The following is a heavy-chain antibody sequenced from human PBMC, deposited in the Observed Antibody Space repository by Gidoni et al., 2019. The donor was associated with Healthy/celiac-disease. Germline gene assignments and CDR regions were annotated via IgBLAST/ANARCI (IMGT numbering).Heavy chain of an antibody. Sequence: EVQLLESGGGLVQPGGSLSLSCAASGFTSSSSAMSWVRQAPGKGVEWVSGISGSGGSTYYADAVKGRFTISRDNSKNTLYLQMNSLRAEDTAGYYCAKDGNIWGQGTLVTVSS. CDR3: AKDGNI. CDR2: ISGSGGST. D-gene: IGHD1-1*01. V-gene: IGHV3-23*01. J-gene: IGHJ4*02. CDR1: GFTSSSSA.